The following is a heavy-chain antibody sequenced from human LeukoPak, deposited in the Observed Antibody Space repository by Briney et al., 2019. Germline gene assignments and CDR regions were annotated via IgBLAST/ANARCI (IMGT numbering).Heavy chain of an antibody. D-gene: IGHD5-12*01. CDR3: ARSGLDSRYYFGMDV. Sequence: PSETLSLTCTVSGVSISSYYWSWLRQPPGGGLEWIGYIYYSGSTNYNPSLKRRVTISLDTSKSQFSLKLRSVTAADTAVYYCARSGLDSRYYFGMDVWGQGTTVTVSS. V-gene: IGHV4-59*01. J-gene: IGHJ6*02. CDR2: IYYSGST. CDR1: GVSISSYY.